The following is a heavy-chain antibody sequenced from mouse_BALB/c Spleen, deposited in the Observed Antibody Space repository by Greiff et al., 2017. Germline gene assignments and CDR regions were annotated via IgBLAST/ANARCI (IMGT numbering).Heavy chain of an antibody. V-gene: IGHV6-6*02. D-gene: IGHD4-1*01. CDR3: TITGTGAMDY. J-gene: IGHJ4*01. CDR2: IRLKSNNYAT. CDR1: GFTFSNYW. Sequence: EVKLEESGGGLVQPGGSMKLSCVASGFTFSNYWKNWVRQSPEKGLEWVAEIRLKSNNYATHYAESVKGRFTISRDDSKSSVYLQMNNLRAEDTGIYYCTITGTGAMDYWGQGTSVTVSS.